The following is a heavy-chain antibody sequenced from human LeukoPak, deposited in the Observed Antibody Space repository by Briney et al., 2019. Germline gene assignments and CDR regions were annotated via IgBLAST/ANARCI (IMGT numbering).Heavy chain of an antibody. V-gene: IGHV1-2*02. CDR2: MNPKSGGP. J-gene: IGHJ4*02. CDR1: GYTFTGYY. D-gene: IGHD3-9*01. Sequence: GASVKVSCKASGYTFTGYYVHWVRQAPGQGLEWMGWMNPKSGGPNYAQKFEARVTMNRDTSISTAYMELSRLRFDDTAVYYCARSPDILTGEKFDYWGQGTLVTVSS. CDR3: ARSPDILTGEKFDY.